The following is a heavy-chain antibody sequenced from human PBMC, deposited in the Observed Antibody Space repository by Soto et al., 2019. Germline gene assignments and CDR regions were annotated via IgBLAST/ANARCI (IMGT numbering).Heavy chain of an antibody. Sequence: ASVEVACKASGYSLTAHAMHWVRHAPGQRLEWMGSINAGNGNTKYSQKFQVRVTITRDTSAITAYMELSSLRSEDTAVYYCARGGGAACYVCNLVYLRPGTLLTVST. V-gene: IGHV1-3*01. J-gene: IGHJ4*02. D-gene: IGHD2-2*01. CDR1: GYSLTAHA. CDR3: ARGGGAACYVCNLVY. CDR2: INAGNGNT.